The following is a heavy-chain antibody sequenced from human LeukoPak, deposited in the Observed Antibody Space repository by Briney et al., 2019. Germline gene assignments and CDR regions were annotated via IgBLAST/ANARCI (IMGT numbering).Heavy chain of an antibody. D-gene: IGHD6-13*01. V-gene: IGHV3-23*01. CDR2: SRADDYST. CDR3: ASRPSNTWAGPLDF. J-gene: IGHJ4*02. Sequence: NPGGSLRLSCVAPGFAFSDSAMSWVRLTAGKGLEWVSLSRADDYSTYYADSVKGRFTISRDNSKNTMYLQMNSLRAEDTDIYYCASRPSNTWAGPLDFWGQGTLVTVSS. CDR1: GFAFSDSA.